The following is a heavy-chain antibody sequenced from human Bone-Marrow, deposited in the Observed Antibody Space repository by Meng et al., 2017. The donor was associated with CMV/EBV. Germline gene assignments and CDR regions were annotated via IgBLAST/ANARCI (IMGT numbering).Heavy chain of an antibody. CDR3: ARDVVVAAAGDYYYYYGMDV. V-gene: IGHV3-7*01. D-gene: IGHD6-13*01. Sequence: GGSLRLSCAASGFTFSSYWMSWVRQAPGKGLEWVANIKQDGSEKYYVDSVKGRFTISRDNAKNSLYLQMNSLRAEDTAVYYCARDVVVAAAGDYYYYYGMDVWGQGTTVTVSS. CDR1: GFTFSSYW. J-gene: IGHJ6*02. CDR2: IKQDGSEK.